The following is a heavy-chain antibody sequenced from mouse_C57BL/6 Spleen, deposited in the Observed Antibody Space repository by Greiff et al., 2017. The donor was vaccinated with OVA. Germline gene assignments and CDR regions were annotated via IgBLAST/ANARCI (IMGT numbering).Heavy chain of an antibody. V-gene: IGHV1-69*01. J-gene: IGHJ2*01. CDR1: GYTFTSYW. Sequence: VKLQQPGAELVMPGASVKLSCKASGYTFTSYWMHWVKQRPGQGLEWIGEIDPSDSYTNYNQKFKGKSTLTVDKSSSTAYMQLSSLTSEDSAVYYCARGRTGTDYFDYWGQGTTLTVSS. D-gene: IGHD4-1*01. CDR3: ARGRTGTDYFDY. CDR2: IDPSDSYT.